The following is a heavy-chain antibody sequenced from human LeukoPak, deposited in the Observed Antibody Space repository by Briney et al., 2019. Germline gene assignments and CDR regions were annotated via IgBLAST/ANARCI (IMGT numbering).Heavy chain of an antibody. D-gene: IGHD2-21*02. V-gene: IGHV4-59*08. CDR2: IYYSGTT. CDR1: GASFTSNY. Sequence: KSSETLSLTCTVSGASFTSNYWSWIRQPPGKGLEWIGYIYYSGTTTYNPSLERRVTMSVDMPKTQFSLRLNSVTATDTAVYYCARLDCGGDCYVDYWGQGTLVTVSS. J-gene: IGHJ4*02. CDR3: ARLDCGGDCYVDY.